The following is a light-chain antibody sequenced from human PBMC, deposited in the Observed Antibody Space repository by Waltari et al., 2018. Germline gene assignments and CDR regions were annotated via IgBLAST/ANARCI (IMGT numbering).Light chain of an antibody. CDR1: QDIGNR. CDR2: GTS. J-gene: IGKJ3*01. V-gene: IGKV1-12*01. Sequence: TCRASQDIGNRLAWYQQKPGKAPNILIYGTSSLQTGVPSRFSGSGSGTEFTLTISSLQPEDFGTYYCQQGNSFPITFGPGTKVEIK. CDR3: QQGNSFPIT.